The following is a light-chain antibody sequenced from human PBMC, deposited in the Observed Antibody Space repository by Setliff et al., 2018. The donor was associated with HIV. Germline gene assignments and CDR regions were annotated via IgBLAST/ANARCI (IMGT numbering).Light chain of an antibody. J-gene: IGLJ2*01. CDR2: DTT. V-gene: IGLV7-46*01. CDR3: LLSYSGARL. Sequence: QAVVTQEPSLTVSPGGTVTLTCGSSTGAVTSGHYPYWFQQRPGQAPRTLIYDTTNRHSWTPARFSGYLLGGKAALTLSRAQPEDEADYYCLLSYSGARLFGGGTKVTV. CDR1: TGAVTSGHY.